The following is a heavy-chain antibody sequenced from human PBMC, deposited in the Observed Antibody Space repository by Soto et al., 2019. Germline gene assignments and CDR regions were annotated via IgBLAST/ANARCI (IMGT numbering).Heavy chain of an antibody. CDR2: IIPIFATA. D-gene: IGHD6-19*01. CDR3: ARPFHSTGYYLGFDH. Sequence: QVQLVQSGAEVKKPGSSVKVSCKASGGTFSSYAISWVRQAPGQGLEWMGGIIPIFATANYAQKFQGRVTTTADESTSKANMELSSLRSEDTAVYYCARPFHSTGYYLGFDHWGQGTLVTVSS. V-gene: IGHV1-69*12. CDR1: GGTFSSYA. J-gene: IGHJ4*02.